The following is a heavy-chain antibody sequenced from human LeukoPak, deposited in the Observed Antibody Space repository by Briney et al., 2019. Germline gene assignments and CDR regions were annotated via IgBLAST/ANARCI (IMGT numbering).Heavy chain of an antibody. CDR2: INPNSGGT. CDR1: GYTFTGYY. D-gene: IGHD4-11*01. CDR3: ARELQDDAFDI. Sequence: ASVKVSCKASGYTFTGYYMHWVRQAPGQGLEWMGRINPNSGGTNYAQKFQGSVTMTRDTSISTAYMELSRLRSDDTAVYYCARELQDDAFDIWGQGTMVTVSS. V-gene: IGHV1-2*06. J-gene: IGHJ3*02.